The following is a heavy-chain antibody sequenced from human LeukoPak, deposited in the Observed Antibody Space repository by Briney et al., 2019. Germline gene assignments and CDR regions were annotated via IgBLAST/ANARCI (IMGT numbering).Heavy chain of an antibody. CDR1: GGTFSSYA. D-gene: IGHD2-15*01. J-gene: IGHJ4*02. Sequence: GASVKVSCKASGGTFSSYAISWVRQAPGQGLEWMGGIIPIFGTANYAQKFQGRVTITADKSTSTAYMELSSLRSEDTAIYYCARATRPVEDTGPFDYWGQGTLVTVSS. CDR3: ARATRPVEDTGPFDY. CDR2: IIPIFGTA. V-gene: IGHV1-69*06.